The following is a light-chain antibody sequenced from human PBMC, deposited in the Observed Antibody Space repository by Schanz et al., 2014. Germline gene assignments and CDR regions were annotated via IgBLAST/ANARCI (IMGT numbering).Light chain of an antibody. CDR2: WAS. Sequence: DIVMTQSPDSLPVSLGERATINCKSSQSVLHSSNNKNYLAWYQHKPGQAPKLLIYWASTRESGVPDRFSGSGSRTDFTLTISSLQAEDVAVYYCQQYYSSPNTFGQGTKLEIK. CDR3: QQYYSSPNT. V-gene: IGKV4-1*01. CDR1: QSVLHSSNNKNY. J-gene: IGKJ2*01.